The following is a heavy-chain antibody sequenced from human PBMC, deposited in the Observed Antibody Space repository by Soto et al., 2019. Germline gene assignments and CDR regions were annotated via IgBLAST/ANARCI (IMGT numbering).Heavy chain of an antibody. D-gene: IGHD2-8*01. Sequence: GGSLRLSCAASGFTFSSYAMSWVRQAPGKGLEWVSAISGSGGSTYYADSVKGRFTISRDNSKNTLYLQMNSLRAEDTAVYYCARHLGPHPEVFWFDPWGQGTLVTVSS. J-gene: IGHJ5*02. CDR3: ARHLGPHPEVFWFDP. CDR2: ISGSGGST. V-gene: IGHV3-23*01. CDR1: GFTFSSYA.